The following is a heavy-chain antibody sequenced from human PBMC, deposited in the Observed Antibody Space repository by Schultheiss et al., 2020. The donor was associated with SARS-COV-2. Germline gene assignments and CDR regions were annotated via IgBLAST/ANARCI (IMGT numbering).Heavy chain of an antibody. CDR1: GYTFTGYY. V-gene: IGHV1-58*02. J-gene: IGHJ6*02. CDR3: ARVRYYYGSGSSPGMDV. D-gene: IGHD3-10*01. Sequence: SVKVSCKASGYTFTGYYMHWVRQAPGQRLEWIGWIVVGSGNTNYAQKFQERVTITRDMSTSTAYMELSSLRSEDTAVYYCARVRYYYGSGSSPGMDVWGQGTTVTVSS. CDR2: IVVGSGNT.